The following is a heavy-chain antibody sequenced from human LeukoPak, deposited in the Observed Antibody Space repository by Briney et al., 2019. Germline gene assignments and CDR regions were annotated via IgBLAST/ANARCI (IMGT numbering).Heavy chain of an antibody. D-gene: IGHD2-2*01. CDR2: IIPILGIA. Sequence: SVKVSCKASGGTFSSYTISWVRQAPGQGLEWMGRIIPILGIANYAQKFQGRVTITADKSTSTAYMELSSLRFEDTAVYYCAIVVVPANMDVWGKGTTVTVSS. CDR1: GGTFSSYT. J-gene: IGHJ6*03. V-gene: IGHV1-69*02. CDR3: AIVVVPANMDV.